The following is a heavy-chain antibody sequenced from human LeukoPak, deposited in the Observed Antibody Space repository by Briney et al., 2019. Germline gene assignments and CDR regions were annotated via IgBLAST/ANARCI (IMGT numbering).Heavy chain of an antibody. V-gene: IGHV3-21*01. D-gene: IGHD1-1*01. CDR3: ARDATADYYYYYMDV. J-gene: IGHJ6*03. Sequence: FYADSVKGRFTISRDNAKNSLYLQMNSLRAEDTAVYYCARDATADYYYYYMDVWGKGTTVTISS.